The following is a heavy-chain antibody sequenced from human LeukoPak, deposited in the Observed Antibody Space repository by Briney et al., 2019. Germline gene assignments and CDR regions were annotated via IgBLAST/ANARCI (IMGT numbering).Heavy chain of an antibody. V-gene: IGHV3-7*01. CDR2: INQDGTEK. Sequence: PGGSLRLSCAASGFIFSGYDMHWVRQAPGKGLEWVANINQDGTEKYYVDSVKGRFTISRDNGKNSLYLQMNSLRVEDTAVYYCAKLAKYFYGSETFYFFEHWGQGTPVTASS. CDR1: GFIFSGYD. J-gene: IGHJ4*02. CDR3: AKLAKYFYGSETFYFFEH. D-gene: IGHD3-10*01.